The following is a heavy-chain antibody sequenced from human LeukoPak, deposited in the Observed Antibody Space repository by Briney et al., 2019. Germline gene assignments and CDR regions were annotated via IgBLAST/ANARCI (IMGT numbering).Heavy chain of an antibody. J-gene: IGHJ4*02. D-gene: IGHD3-3*01. Sequence: GGSLRLSCAASGFSVSSNYMNWVRQAPGKGLEWVSSISGTGSITNYANSVKGRFTISRDNSKNTLYLQMNSLRVEDTAVYYCAKTMGGVTYFNFWGQGTLVTV. V-gene: IGHV3-23*01. CDR2: ISGTGSIT. CDR1: GFSVSSNY. CDR3: AKTMGGVTYFNF.